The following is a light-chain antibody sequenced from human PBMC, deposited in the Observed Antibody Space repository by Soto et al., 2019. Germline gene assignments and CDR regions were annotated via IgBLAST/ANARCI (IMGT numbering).Light chain of an antibody. J-gene: IGLJ2*01. V-gene: IGLV2-14*01. Sequence: QSALTQPASVSGSPGQSITISCTGTSSDVGAYTSVSWYQQHPGKAPKLMIYEVSNRPSGVSNRFSGSKSANTASLTISGLQADDEAHYYCTSYAGSNNLVFGGGTKLTVL. CDR2: EVS. CDR3: TSYAGSNNLV. CDR1: SSDVGAYTS.